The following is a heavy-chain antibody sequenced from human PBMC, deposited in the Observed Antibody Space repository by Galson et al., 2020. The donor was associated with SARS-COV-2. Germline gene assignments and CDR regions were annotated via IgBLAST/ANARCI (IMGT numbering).Heavy chain of an antibody. Sequence: GGSLRLSCAASGFTFSSYEMNWVRQAPGKGLEWVSYISSSGSTIYYADSVKGRFTISRDNAKNSLYLQMNSLRAEDTAVYYCARDFYRRRNGIVVVINFDYWGQGTLVTVSS. V-gene: IGHV3-48*03. CDR3: ARDFYRRRNGIVVVINFDY. CDR1: GFTFSSYE. D-gene: IGHD3-22*01. J-gene: IGHJ4*02. CDR2: ISSSGSTI.